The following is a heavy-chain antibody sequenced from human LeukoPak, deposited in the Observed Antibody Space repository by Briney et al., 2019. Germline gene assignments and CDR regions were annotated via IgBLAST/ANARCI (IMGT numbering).Heavy chain of an antibody. V-gene: IGHV3-64D*09. CDR3: VKLVSAVTYYFDY. Sequence: GGSLRLSCSASGFTFSSYAMHWVRQAPGKGLEYVSAISSNGGSTYYADSVKGRFTISRDNSKNTLYLQMSSLRAEDTAVYYCVKLVSAVTYYFDYWGRGTLVTVSS. CDR1: GFTFSSYA. D-gene: IGHD4-11*01. CDR2: ISSNGGST. J-gene: IGHJ4*02.